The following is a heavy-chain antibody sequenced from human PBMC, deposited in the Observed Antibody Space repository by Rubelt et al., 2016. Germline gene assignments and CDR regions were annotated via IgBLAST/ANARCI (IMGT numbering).Heavy chain of an antibody. D-gene: IGHD5-12*01. Sequence: WVRQAPGQGLEWMGWISAYNGNTNYAQKLQGRVTMTTDTSTSTAYMELRSLRSDDTAVYYCARVSGYDPFYYYGMDVWAKGPRSPSP. CDR3: ARVSGYDPFYYYGMDV. J-gene: IGHJ6*02. V-gene: IGHV1-18*01. CDR2: ISAYNGNT.